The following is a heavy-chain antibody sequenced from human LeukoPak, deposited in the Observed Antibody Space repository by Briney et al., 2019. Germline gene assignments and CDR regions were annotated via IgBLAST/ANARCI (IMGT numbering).Heavy chain of an antibody. J-gene: IGHJ2*01. CDR2: ISYSGST. Sequence: SETLSLTCTVSGGSISSYYWSWIRQPPGKGLEWMGYISYSGSTNYNPSLKSRVTISLDTSKNQVSLKLSSVTAVDTAVYYCARDRGITVAGRGYWYFDLWGRGTLVTVSS. V-gene: IGHV4-59*01. D-gene: IGHD6-19*01. CDR3: ARDRGITVAGRGYWYFDL. CDR1: GGSISSYY.